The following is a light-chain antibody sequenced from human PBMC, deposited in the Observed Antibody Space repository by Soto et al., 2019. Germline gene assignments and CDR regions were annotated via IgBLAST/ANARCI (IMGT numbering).Light chain of an antibody. V-gene: IGLV2-8*01. J-gene: IGLJ1*01. CDR3: SSYAGSSNV. Sequence: LTQPPSASGSPGQSVAISCTGTSSDVGGYNYVSWYQQHPGKAPKLMIYEVNKRPSGVPDRFSGSKSGNTASLTVPGLQAEDEADYYCSSYAGSSNVFGTGTKVTVL. CDR2: EVN. CDR1: SSDVGGYNY.